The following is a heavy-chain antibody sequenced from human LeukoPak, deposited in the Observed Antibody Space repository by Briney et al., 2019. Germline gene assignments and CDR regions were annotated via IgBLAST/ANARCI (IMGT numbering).Heavy chain of an antibody. J-gene: IGHJ6*02. CDR3: AREGLGHYYYGMDV. D-gene: IGHD3/OR15-3a*01. V-gene: IGHV4-34*01. Sequence: SETLSLTCAVYGGSFSGYYWSWIRQPPGKGLEWIGEINHSGSTNYNPSLKSRVTISVDTSKNQFSLKLSSVTAADTAVYYCAREGLGHYYYGMDVWGQGTTVTVSS. CDR1: GGSFSGYY. CDR2: INHSGST.